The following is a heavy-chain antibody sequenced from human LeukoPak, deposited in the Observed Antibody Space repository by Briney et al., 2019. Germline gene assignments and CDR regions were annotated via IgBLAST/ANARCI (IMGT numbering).Heavy chain of an antibody. CDR2: INPNSGGT. CDR1: GYTFTGYY. Sequence: ASVKVSCKASGYTFTGYYMHWVRQAPGQGLEWMGWINPNSGGTNYAQKFQGRVTMTRNTSITTAYMELSRLRSDDTAVYYCARVVAGNWFDPWGQGTLVTVSS. V-gene: IGHV1-2*02. D-gene: IGHD6-19*01. CDR3: ARVVAGNWFDP. J-gene: IGHJ5*02.